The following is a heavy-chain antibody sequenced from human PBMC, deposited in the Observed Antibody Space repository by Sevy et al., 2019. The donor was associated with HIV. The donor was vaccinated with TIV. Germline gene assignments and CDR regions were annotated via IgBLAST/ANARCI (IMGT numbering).Heavy chain of an antibody. Sequence: GGSLRLSCAVSGFSFDSYGMTWVRQAPGKGLEWVSAISGSGTRTYYADSVKGRFIISRDNSKNTLDLQMHSLRAEDTAIYYWAKGGGGHYDPDEIAYYFYYYNMDVWGKGTTVTVSS. J-gene: IGHJ6*03. CDR2: ISGSGTRT. CDR1: GFSFDSYG. D-gene: IGHD3-22*01. V-gene: IGHV3-23*01. CDR3: AKGGGGHYDPDEIAYYFYYYNMDV.